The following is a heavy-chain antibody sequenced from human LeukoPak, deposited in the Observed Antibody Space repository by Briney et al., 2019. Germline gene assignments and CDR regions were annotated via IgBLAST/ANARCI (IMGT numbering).Heavy chain of an antibody. D-gene: IGHD1-26*01. Sequence: GASVKVSCKASGGTFSSYAISWVRQAPGQGLEWMGGIIPIFGTANYAQKFLGRVTITTDESTSTAYMELSSLRSEDTAVYYCASGVDAVGASIFDYWGQGTLVTVSS. CDR1: GGTFSSYA. V-gene: IGHV1-69*05. CDR2: IIPIFGTA. J-gene: IGHJ4*02. CDR3: ASGVDAVGASIFDY.